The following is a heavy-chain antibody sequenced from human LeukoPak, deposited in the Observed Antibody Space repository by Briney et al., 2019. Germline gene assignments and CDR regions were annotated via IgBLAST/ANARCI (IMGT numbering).Heavy chain of an antibody. CDR3: VYSSSWYSLDY. J-gene: IGHJ4*02. CDR1: GGSISSGSYY. CDR2: IYTSGST. Sequence: SETLSLTCTVSGGSISSGSYYWSCIRQPAGKGLEWIGRIYTSGSTNYNPSLKSRVTISVDTSKNQFSLKLSSVTAADTAVYYCVYSSSWYSLDYWGQGTLVTVSS. D-gene: IGHD6-13*01. V-gene: IGHV4-61*02.